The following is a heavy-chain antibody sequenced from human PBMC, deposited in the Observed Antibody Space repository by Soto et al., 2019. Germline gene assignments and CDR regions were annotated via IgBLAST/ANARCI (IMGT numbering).Heavy chain of an antibody. V-gene: IGHV3-23*01. J-gene: IGHJ3*02. CDR2: ISGSGGST. Sequence: GGSLRLSCAASGFTFSSYAMSWVRQAPGKGLEWVSAISGSGGSTYYADSVKGRFTISRDNSKNTLYLQMNSLRAEDKAVYYYAKDQSIAARPGAIDIWVQGTMVTVSS. CDR1: GFTFSSYA. D-gene: IGHD6-6*01. CDR3: AKDQSIAARPGAIDI.